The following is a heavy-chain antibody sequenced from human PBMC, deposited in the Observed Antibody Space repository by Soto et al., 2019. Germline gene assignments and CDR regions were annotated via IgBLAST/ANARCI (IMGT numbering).Heavy chain of an antibody. CDR3: ARDVPFWTVDYFEY. V-gene: IGHV4-31*03. CDR2: IYYSGST. J-gene: IGHJ4*02. D-gene: IGHD3-3*01. CDR1: GGSISSGGYY. Sequence: QVQLQESGPGLVKPSQTLSLTCTVSGGSISSGGYYWSWIRQHPGKGLEWIGYIYYSGSTYYNPFLKSRVTITVDTSKTQFSLKLCSVTAADTAVYYCARDVPFWTVDYFEYWCQGSLVTVS.